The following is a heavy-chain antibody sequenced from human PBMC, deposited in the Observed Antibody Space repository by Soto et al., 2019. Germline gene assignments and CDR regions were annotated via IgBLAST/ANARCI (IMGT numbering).Heavy chain of an antibody. Sequence: SETLSLTCTVSGGSISSSSYYWGWIRQPPGKGLEWIGAVYYSGSAHYNPSLKSRVTVSVDTSKNQFSLKLSSVTAADTAVYYCARQGRGYCSTISCFAVDCWGQGTLVTVSS. D-gene: IGHD2-2*01. V-gene: IGHV4-39*01. CDR1: GGSISSSSYY. CDR3: ARQGRGYCSTISCFAVDC. CDR2: VYYSGSA. J-gene: IGHJ4*02.